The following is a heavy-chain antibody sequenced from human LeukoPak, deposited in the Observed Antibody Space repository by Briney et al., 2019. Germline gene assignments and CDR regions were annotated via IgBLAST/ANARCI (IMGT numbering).Heavy chain of an antibody. V-gene: IGHV3-21*01. CDR3: VRANGAVAGTFWFDP. Sequence: GGSLRLSCAASGFTFSSFGMNWVRQAPGKGLEWVSCISGSSSYIYYSDSVKGRFTISRDNAKNSLYLQMNSLRAEDTAVYYCVRANGAVAGTFWFDPGGQGSLVTVSS. CDR2: ISGSSSYI. D-gene: IGHD6-19*01. CDR1: GFTFSSFG. J-gene: IGHJ5*02.